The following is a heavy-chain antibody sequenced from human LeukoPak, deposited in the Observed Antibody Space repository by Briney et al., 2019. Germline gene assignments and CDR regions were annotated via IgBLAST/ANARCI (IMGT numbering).Heavy chain of an antibody. CDR2: IKQDGSEK. D-gene: IGHD6-6*01. J-gene: IGHJ6*03. CDR1: GFTFSSYW. V-gene: IGHV3-7*01. CDR3: ARCPSIAQYYYYYYYMDV. Sequence: PGRSLRLSCAASGFTFSSYWMSWVRQAPGKGLEWVANIKQDGSEKYYVDSVKGRFTISRDNAKNSLYLQMNSLRAEDTAVYYCARCPSIAQYYYYYYYMDVWGKGTTVTVSS.